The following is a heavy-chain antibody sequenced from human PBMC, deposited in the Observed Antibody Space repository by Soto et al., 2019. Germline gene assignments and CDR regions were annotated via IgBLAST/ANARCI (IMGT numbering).Heavy chain of an antibody. CDR1: GLTFSSSG. CDR2: IWYDGSNK. CDR3: ARLRDYYFDY. Sequence: GGAVRLSCAGSGLTFSSSGWHWVRQAPGKGLEWVAVIWYDGSNKYYADSVKGRLTISRDNSKDTLYLQKNSLRAEDTAVYYCARLRDYYFDYWRQGTLDTVPS. J-gene: IGHJ4*02. V-gene: IGHV3-33*01. D-gene: IGHD4-17*01.